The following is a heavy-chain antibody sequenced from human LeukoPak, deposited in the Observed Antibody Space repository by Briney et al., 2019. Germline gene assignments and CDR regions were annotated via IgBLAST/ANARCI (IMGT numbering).Heavy chain of an antibody. Sequence: SETLSLTCTVSGDSISSGDYYWSWIRQPPGKGLEWIGYIYYSGSTYYNPSLKSRVTISVDTSKNQFSLKLSSVTAADTAVYYCARDMGYRTFDYWGQGTLVTVSP. CDR1: GDSISSGDYY. CDR2: IYYSGST. D-gene: IGHD5-12*01. V-gene: IGHV4-30-4*01. CDR3: ARDMGYRTFDY. J-gene: IGHJ4*02.